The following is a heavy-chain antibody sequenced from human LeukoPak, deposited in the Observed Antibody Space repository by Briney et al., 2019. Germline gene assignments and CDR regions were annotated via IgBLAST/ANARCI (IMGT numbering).Heavy chain of an antibody. Sequence: GGSLRLSCAASGFTFSSYAMSWVRQAPGKGLEWVSAISGSGGSTYYADSVKGRFTIPRDNSKNTLYLQMNSLRAEDTAVYYCARDMVDCGGDCYPTNWFDPWGQGTLVTVSS. V-gene: IGHV3-23*01. CDR2: ISGSGGST. CDR3: ARDMVDCGGDCYPTNWFDP. CDR1: GFTFSSYA. J-gene: IGHJ5*02. D-gene: IGHD2-21*02.